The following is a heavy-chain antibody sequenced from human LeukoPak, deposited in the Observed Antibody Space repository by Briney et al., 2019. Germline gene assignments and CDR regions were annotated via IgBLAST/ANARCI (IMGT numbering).Heavy chain of an antibody. CDR1: GFTFSTYW. CDR3: AKTALSDPSGHYYYMDV. J-gene: IGHJ6*03. CDR2: IKQDGGEK. V-gene: IGHV3-7*01. D-gene: IGHD2-15*01. Sequence: GGSLRLSCAASGFTFSTYWMSWVRQAPGKGLEWVANIKQDGGEKYYVDSVKGRFTISRDNANDMVYLQMDSLRPEDTALYYCAKTALSDPSGHYYYMDVWGKGTTVTISS.